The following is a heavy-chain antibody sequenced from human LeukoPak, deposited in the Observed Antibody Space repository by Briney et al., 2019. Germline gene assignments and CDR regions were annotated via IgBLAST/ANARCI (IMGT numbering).Heavy chain of an antibody. CDR1: GYTLTELS. V-gene: IGHV1-24*01. CDR2: FDPEDGET. D-gene: IGHD3-10*01. J-gene: IGHJ4*02. Sequence: ASVKVSCKVSGYTLTELSMHWVRQAPGKGLEWMGGFDPEDGETIYAQKFQGRVTMTEDTSTDTAYMELSSLRSEDTAVYYCARGSGSYYNRDVHFGYWGQGTLVTVSS. CDR3: ARGSGSYYNRDVHFGY.